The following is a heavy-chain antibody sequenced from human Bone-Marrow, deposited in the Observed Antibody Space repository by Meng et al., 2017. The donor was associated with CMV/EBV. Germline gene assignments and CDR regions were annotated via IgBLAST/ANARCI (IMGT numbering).Heavy chain of an antibody. CDR1: GGSFSGYY. Sequence: SETLSLTCAVYGGSFSGYYWSWIRQPPGKGLEWIGEINHSGSTNYNPSLKSRVTISVDTSKNQFSLKLSSVTAADTAVYYYAREYKRIRSGWDYWGQGTLVTVSS. D-gene: IGHD6-19*01. CDR3: AREYKRIRSGWDY. CDR2: INHSGST. V-gene: IGHV4-34*01. J-gene: IGHJ4*02.